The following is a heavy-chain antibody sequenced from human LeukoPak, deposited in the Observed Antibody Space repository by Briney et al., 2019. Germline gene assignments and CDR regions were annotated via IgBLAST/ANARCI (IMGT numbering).Heavy chain of an antibody. CDR2: ISGSGGST. V-gene: IGHV3-23*01. CDR3: AKDPHDYGGNSFSYYFDY. Sequence: GGSLRLSCAASGFTFSSYAMSWVRQAPGKGLEWVSAISGSGGSTYYADSVKGRFTNSRDNSKNTLYPQMNSLRAEDTAVYYCAKDPHDYGGNSFSYYFDYWGQGTLVTVSS. CDR1: GFTFSSYA. J-gene: IGHJ4*02. D-gene: IGHD4-23*01.